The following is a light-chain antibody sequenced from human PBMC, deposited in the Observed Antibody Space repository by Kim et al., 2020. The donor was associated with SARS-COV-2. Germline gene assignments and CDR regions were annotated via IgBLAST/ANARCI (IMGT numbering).Light chain of an antibody. J-gene: IGKJ1*01. V-gene: IGKV1-39*01. Sequence: DIQMTQSPSSLSASVGDRVTITCRASQDISRYLIWYQQKPGKAPKLLIYTASSLQSEVPSRFTGSGSVTDFTLTISSLQPEYFATYYCQRTYSASRTFGQGTKVDIK. CDR1: QDISRY. CDR2: TAS. CDR3: QRTYSASRT.